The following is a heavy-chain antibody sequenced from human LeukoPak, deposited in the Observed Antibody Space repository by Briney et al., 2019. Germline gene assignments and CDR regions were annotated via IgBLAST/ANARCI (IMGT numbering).Heavy chain of an antibody. J-gene: IGHJ4*02. D-gene: IGHD3-22*01. V-gene: IGHV1-69*05. Sequence: GSSVKVSCKASGGTFSSYAISWVRQAPGQGLEWMGGIIPIFGTANYAQKFQGRVTITTDESTSTAYMELSSLRSGDTAVYYCARSLSSSGYYYGVDYWGQGTLVTVSS. CDR3: ARSLSSSGYYYGVDY. CDR1: GGTFSSYA. CDR2: IIPIFGTA.